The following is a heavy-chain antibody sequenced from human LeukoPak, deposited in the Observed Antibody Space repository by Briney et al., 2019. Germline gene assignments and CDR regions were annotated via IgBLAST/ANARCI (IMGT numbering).Heavy chain of an antibody. Sequence: PSETLSLTCTVSGGSISRYYWSWIRQPAGEGLEWIGRLHTSGSTHYNPSLKSRVTMSVDTSKNQFSLKLSSVTAADTAVYYCARDFGYGDYFFDDWGQGTLVTVSS. V-gene: IGHV4-4*07. CDR2: LHTSGST. CDR3: ARDFGYGDYFFDD. D-gene: IGHD4-17*01. CDR1: GGSISRYY. J-gene: IGHJ4*02.